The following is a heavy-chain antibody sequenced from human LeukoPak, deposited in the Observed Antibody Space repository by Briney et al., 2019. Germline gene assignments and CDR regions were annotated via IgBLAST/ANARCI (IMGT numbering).Heavy chain of an antibody. V-gene: IGHV3-23*01. CDR3: AREKGATDY. CDR2: LNGNGGST. Sequence: GGSLRLSCAASGFTFSSYAMDWVRQAPGKGLEWVSTLNGNGGSTYYADSVEGRFTISRDNSRDTLYLQMNSLRAEDTAVYYCAREKGATDYWGQGTLVTVSS. CDR1: GFTFSSYA. J-gene: IGHJ4*02. D-gene: IGHD1-26*01.